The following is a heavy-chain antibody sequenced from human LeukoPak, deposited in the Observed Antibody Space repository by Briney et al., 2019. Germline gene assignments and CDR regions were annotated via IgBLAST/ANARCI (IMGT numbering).Heavy chain of an antibody. D-gene: IGHD5-18*01. CDR1: GFTFNSYA. V-gene: IGHV3-23*01. CDR3: AKGVEIQLWLLDY. CDR2: ISGSGGST. J-gene: IGHJ4*02. Sequence: PGASLRLSCAASGFTFNSYAMSWVRQAPGKGLEWVSAISGSGGSTYYADSVKGRFTISRDNSKNTLYLQMNSLRAEDTAVYYCAKGVEIQLWLLDYWGQGTLVTVSS.